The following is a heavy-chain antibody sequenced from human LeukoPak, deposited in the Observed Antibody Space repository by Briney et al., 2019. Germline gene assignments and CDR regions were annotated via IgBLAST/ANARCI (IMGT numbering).Heavy chain of an antibody. CDR2: IKPDGSET. J-gene: IGHJ4*02. CDR1: GFTFSNYW. CDR3: ARERSRPNGECFSYFDS. V-gene: IGHV3-7*01. Sequence: GGSLRLSCAASGFTFSNYWMTWVRQGPGKGLEWVANIKPDGSETYYVDSLKGRFTISRDNAKISLYLQMNSLRAEDTAVYFCARERSRPNGECFSYFDSWGQGILVTVSS. D-gene: IGHD2-8*01.